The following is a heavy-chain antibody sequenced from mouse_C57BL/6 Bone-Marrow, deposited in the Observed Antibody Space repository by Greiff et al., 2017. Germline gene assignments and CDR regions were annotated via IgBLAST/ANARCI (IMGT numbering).Heavy chain of an antibody. CDR2: IDPSDSYT. V-gene: IGHV1-69*01. CDR1: GYTFTSYW. Sequence: QVQLQQPGAELVMPGASVKLSCKASGYTFTSYWMHWVKLRPGQGLEWIGEIDPSDSYTNYNQKFKGKSTLTVDKSSSTAYMQLSSLTSEDSAVYYCARGLFDYWGQGTTLTVSS. CDR3: ARGLFDY. J-gene: IGHJ2*01.